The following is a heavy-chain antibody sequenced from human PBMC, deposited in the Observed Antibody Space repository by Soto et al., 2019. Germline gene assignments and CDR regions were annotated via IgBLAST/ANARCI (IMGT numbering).Heavy chain of an antibody. V-gene: IGHV4-34*01. CDR1: GGSFRGFY. CDR3: ARTKDYISSLDY. CDR2: INHVGIT. D-gene: IGHD6-6*01. Sequence: SETLSLTCAVSGGSFRGFYWTWSRQSPGKGLEWLGDINHVGITNYNPSLKSRVSIPVDTSKSQFSLKLSSVTAADTAIYYCARTKDYISSLDYWGQGILVTVSS. J-gene: IGHJ4*02.